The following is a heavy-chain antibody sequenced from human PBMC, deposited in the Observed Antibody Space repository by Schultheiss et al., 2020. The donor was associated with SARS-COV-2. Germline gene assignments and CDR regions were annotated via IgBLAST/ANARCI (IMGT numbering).Heavy chain of an antibody. CDR1: GGSISSYY. Sequence: SETLSLTCTVSGGSISSYYWSWIRQPPGKGLEWIGYIYYSGSTYYNPSLKSRVTISVDTSKNQFSLKLSSVTAADTAVYYCAIRQWELLRTKGLGFDYWGQGTLVTVSS. D-gene: IGHD1-26*01. J-gene: IGHJ4*02. V-gene: IGHV4-59*04. CDR3: AIRQWELLRTKGLGFDY. CDR2: IYYSGST.